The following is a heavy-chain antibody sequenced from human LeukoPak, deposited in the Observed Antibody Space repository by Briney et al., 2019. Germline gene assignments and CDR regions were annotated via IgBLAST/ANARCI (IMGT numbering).Heavy chain of an antibody. Sequence: SETLSLTCAVSGGSITSGNNYWSWIRQHPGTGLEWIGYIYYSGSTYYNPSLKSRVTISVDTSKNQFSLKLSSVTAADTAVYYCARKPLGSSRYDYWGQGTLVTVSS. J-gene: IGHJ4*02. CDR2: IYYSGST. D-gene: IGHD3-10*01. CDR3: ARKPLGSSRYDY. CDR1: GGSITSGNNY. V-gene: IGHV4-31*11.